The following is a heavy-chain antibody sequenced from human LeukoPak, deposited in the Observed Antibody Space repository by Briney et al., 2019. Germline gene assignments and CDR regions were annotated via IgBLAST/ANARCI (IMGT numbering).Heavy chain of an antibody. V-gene: IGHV1-69*04. D-gene: IGHD2-15*01. J-gene: IGHJ5*02. CDR1: GGTFSSYA. CDR2: IIPILGIA. Sequence: SVKVSCKASGGTFSSYAISWVRQAPGQGLEWMGRIIPILGIANYAQKFQGRVTITADKSTSTAYMELSSLRSEDTAVYYCAVTSDAFKRSGGSCYSNWFDPWGQGTLVTVSS. CDR3: AVTSDAFKRSGGSCYSNWFDP.